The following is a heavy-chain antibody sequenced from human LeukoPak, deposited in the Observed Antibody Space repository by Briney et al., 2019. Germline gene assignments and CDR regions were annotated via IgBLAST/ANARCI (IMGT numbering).Heavy chain of an antibody. D-gene: IGHD1-26*01. CDR3: ARASYRYSEFDY. CDR1: GGSFSGYY. J-gene: IGHJ4*02. V-gene: IGHV4-34*01. Sequence: SETLSLTCAVYGGSFSGYYWSWIRQPPGKGLEWIGEINHSGSTNYNPSLKSRVTISVDTSKNQFSLKLSSVTAADTAVCYCARASYRYSEFDYWGQGTLVTVSS. CDR2: INHSGST.